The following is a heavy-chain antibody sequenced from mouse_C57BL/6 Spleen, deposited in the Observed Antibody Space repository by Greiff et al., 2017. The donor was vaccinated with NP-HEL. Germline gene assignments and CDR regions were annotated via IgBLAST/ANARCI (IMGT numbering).Heavy chain of an antibody. CDR1: GYAFSSSW. V-gene: IGHV1-82*01. CDR3: ARSSYDGYSFAY. D-gene: IGHD2-3*01. CDR2: TYPGDGDT. Sequence: VQLVESGPELVKPGASVKISCKASGYAFSSSWMNWVKQRPGKGLEWIGRTYPGDGDTNYNGKFKGKATLTADKSSSTAYMQLSSLTSEDSAVYFCARSSYDGYSFAYWGQGTLVTVSA. J-gene: IGHJ3*01.